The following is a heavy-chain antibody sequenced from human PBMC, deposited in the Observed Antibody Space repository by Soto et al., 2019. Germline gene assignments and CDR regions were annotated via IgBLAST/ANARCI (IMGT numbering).Heavy chain of an antibody. CDR3: ARDRGCSGGSCYPPRIDY. D-gene: IGHD2-15*01. CDR1: GGTFSSYT. J-gene: IGHJ4*02. Sequence: QVQLVQSGAEVKKPGSSVKVSCKASGGTFSSYTISWVRQAPGQGLEWMGRIIPILGIANYAQKFQGRVTLTEDKSTSTAYMELSSLRSEDTAVYYCARDRGCSGGSCYPPRIDYWGQGTLVTVSS. V-gene: IGHV1-69*08. CDR2: IIPILGIA.